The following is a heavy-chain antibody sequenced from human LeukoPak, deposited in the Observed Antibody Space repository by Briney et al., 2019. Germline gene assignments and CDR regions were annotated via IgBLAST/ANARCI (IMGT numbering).Heavy chain of an antibody. CDR2: IWSDGNNR. D-gene: IGHD2-8*02. Sequence: PGGSLRLSFATSGFTFRNYGMHWVRQATGKGLEWVSFIWSDGNNRFYADSVKGRFTISRDNSKNMLYLQMESLRPEDTAVYYCAKDPGASVSGFHMDVWGKGTTVIVSS. CDR3: AKDPGASVSGFHMDV. J-gene: IGHJ6*03. V-gene: IGHV3-30*02. CDR1: GFTFRNYG.